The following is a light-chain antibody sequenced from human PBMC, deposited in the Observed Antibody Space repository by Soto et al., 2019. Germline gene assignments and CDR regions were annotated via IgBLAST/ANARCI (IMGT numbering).Light chain of an antibody. J-gene: IGLJ2*01. CDR2: YDS. CDR1: NIGSKS. V-gene: IGLV3-21*04. Sequence: SSELTQPPSVSVAPGKTARITCGGNNIGSKSVHWYQQKPGQAPVLVIYYDSDRPSGIPERFSGSNSGNTATLTISRVEVGDEADYYCQVWDSSSDHPSVVFGGGTKLTVL. CDR3: QVWDSSSDHPSVV.